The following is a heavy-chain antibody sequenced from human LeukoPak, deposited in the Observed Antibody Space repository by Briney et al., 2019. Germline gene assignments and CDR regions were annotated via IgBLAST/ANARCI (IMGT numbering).Heavy chain of an antibody. Sequence: SQTLSLTCTVSGGSISSGGYYWSWIRQHPGKGLEWIGYIYYSGSTYYNPSHKSRVTISVDTSKNQFSLKLSSVTAADTAVYYCARDRDGPTGYSYGVDYWGQGTLVTVSS. CDR2: IYYSGST. V-gene: IGHV4-31*03. CDR1: GGSISSGGYY. J-gene: IGHJ4*02. D-gene: IGHD5-18*01. CDR3: ARDRDGPTGYSYGVDY.